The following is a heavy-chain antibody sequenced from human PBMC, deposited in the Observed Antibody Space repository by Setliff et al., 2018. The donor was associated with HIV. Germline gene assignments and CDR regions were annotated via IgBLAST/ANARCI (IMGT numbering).Heavy chain of an antibody. D-gene: IGHD5-12*01. CDR2: ISAYNGNT. CDR3: ATGKNSGCDSDAFDI. J-gene: IGHJ3*02. Sequence: ASVKVSCKASGYTFTSYGISWVRQAPGQGLEWMGWISAYNGNTNYAQELQGRVTMTTDTSTSTAYMELSSLRSEDTAVYYCATGKNSGCDSDAFDIWGQGTMVTVSS. CDR1: GYTFTSYG. V-gene: IGHV1-18*01.